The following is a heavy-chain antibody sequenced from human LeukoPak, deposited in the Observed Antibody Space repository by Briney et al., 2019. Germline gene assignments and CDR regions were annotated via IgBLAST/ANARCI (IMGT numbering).Heavy chain of an antibody. CDR2: IYYSGST. CDR3: ARDGLYSGYDFGGKSSWFDP. J-gene: IGHJ5*02. D-gene: IGHD5-12*01. V-gene: IGHV4-30-4*08. Sequence: SETLSLTCTVSGGSISSGDYHWSWIRQPPGKGLEWIGYIYYSGSTYYNPSLKSRVTISVDTSKNQFSLKLSSVTAADTAVYYCARDGLYSGYDFGGKSSWFDPWGQGTLVTVSS. CDR1: GGSISSGDYH.